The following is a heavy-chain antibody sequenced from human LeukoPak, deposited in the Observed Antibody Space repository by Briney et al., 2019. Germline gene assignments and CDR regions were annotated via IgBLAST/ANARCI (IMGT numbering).Heavy chain of an antibody. CDR2: IYWNDDK. V-gene: IGHV2-5*01. CDR1: GFSLSTSGVG. Sequence: SGPTLVKPTQTLTLTCTFSGFSLSTSGVGVGWIRQPPGKALEWLALIYWNDDKRCSPSLKSRLTITKDTSKNQVVLTMTNMDPVDTATYYCVKRTRGWFDPWGQGTLVTVSS. J-gene: IGHJ5*02. CDR3: VKRTRGWFDP. D-gene: IGHD6-25*01.